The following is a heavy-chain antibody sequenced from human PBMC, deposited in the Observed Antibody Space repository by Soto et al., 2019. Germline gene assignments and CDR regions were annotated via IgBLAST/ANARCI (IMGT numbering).Heavy chain of an antibody. CDR1: GGTFSSYA. CDR3: ARDQLSSGTYHWFDP. D-gene: IGHD1-26*01. CDR2: IIPIFGTA. Sequence: QVQLVQSGAEVKKPGSSVKVSCKASGGTFSSYAISWVRQAPGQGLEWMGGIIPIFGTANYAQKFQGRVAFTADESTSTAYMELSSMRSDDTAVYYCARDQLSSGTYHWFDPWGQGTLVTVSS. V-gene: IGHV1-69*01. J-gene: IGHJ5*02.